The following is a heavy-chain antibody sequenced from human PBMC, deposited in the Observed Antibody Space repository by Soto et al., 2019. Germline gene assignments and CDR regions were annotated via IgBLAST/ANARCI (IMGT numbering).Heavy chain of an antibody. CDR1: GFTFSSYA. Sequence: PGGSLRLSCAASGFTFSSYAMSWVRQAPGKGLEWVSAISGSGGSTTYADSVKGRFTISRDNAKNTLYLQMNSLRVEDTAVYYCARIGYSGTWYIDHWSQGSLVTVSS. D-gene: IGHD6-13*01. V-gene: IGHV3-23*01. CDR2: ISGSGGST. J-gene: IGHJ4*02. CDR3: ARIGYSGTWYIDH.